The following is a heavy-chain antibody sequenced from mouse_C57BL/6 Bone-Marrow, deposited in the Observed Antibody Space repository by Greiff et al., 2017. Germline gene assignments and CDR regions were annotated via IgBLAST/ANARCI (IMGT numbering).Heavy chain of an antibody. V-gene: IGHV1-64*01. CDR1: GYTFTNYW. CDR3: ARSYDYDDYTMDY. Sequence: QFQLQQPGAELVKPGASVKLSCKASGYTFTNYWMHWVKQRPGQGLEWIGMMHPNGGSPDYNEKFKSEATLSVDKSSRTAYMELSSLTSDDSAVYYCARSYDYDDYTMDYWGQGTSVTVSS. CDR2: MHPNGGSP. D-gene: IGHD2-4*01. J-gene: IGHJ4*01.